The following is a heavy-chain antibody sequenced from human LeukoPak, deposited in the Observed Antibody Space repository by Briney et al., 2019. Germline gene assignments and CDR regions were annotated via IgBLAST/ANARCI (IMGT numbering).Heavy chain of an antibody. CDR2: INPNSGGA. D-gene: IGHD2-21*02. J-gene: IGHJ3*02. CDR1: GYTFTEYF. CDR3: ARDEAVTATNAFDI. Sequence: ASVKVSCKASGYTFTEYFMHWVRQAPGQGLEWMGWINPNSGGAKYAQKFQGRVTVTLDTSISTAYMELSRLRSDDTAVYYCARDEAVTATNAFDIWGRGTMVTVSS. V-gene: IGHV1-2*02.